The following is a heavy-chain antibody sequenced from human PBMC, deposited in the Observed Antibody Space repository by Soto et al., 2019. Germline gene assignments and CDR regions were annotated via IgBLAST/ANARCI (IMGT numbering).Heavy chain of an antibody. D-gene: IGHD3-3*01. CDR1: GYTFTNYD. Sequence: ASVKVSCKASGYTFTNYDINWVRQAPGQGLEWMGWMNPNSGSSGYAQKVQGRVSMTRNSSISTAYMELSSLRSEDTAVYYCARALYHFDFWSDSYKANWSDPWGQGTPVTVSS. CDR2: MNPNSGSS. J-gene: IGHJ5*02. V-gene: IGHV1-8*01. CDR3: ARALYHFDFWSDSYKANWSDP.